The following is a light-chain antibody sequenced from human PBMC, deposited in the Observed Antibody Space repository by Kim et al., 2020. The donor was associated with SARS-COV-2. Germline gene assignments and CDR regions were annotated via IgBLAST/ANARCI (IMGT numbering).Light chain of an antibody. V-gene: IGKV3-20*01. CDR3: QQYGSSPYS. Sequence: LTPGERATLACRASQSVGSSLLAWYQQKPGQAPRLLIYEAFKRVAGIPDRFSGSGSGTDFTLTISRPEPEDFAMYYCQQYGSSPYSFGQGTKLEI. CDR1: QSVGSSL. J-gene: IGKJ2*03. CDR2: EAF.